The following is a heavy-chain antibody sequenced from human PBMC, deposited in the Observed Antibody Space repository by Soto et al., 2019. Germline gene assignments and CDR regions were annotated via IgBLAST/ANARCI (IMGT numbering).Heavy chain of an antibody. CDR1: GFTFGSYA. D-gene: IGHD3-10*01. CDR3: AKVLCDSGNPYDY. CDR2: ISGSGGST. V-gene: IGHV3-23*01. J-gene: IGHJ4*02. Sequence: GGSLRLSCAASGFTFGSYAMSWVRQAPGKGLEWVSAISGSGGSTYYADSVKGRFTISRDNSKNTLYLQMNSLRAEDTAVYYCAKVLCDSGNPYDYWCQGSLVTVSS.